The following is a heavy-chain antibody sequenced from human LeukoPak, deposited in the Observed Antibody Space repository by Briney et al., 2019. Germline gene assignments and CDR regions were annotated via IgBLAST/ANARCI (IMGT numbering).Heavy chain of an antibody. CDR3: ARDMDRGPIDY. CDR1: GFTFSSYS. Sequence: GGSLRLSCAASGFTFSSYSMNWVRQAPGKGLEWVSSISSSSGYIYYADSVKGRFTISRDNAKNSLYLQMNSLRAEDTAVYYCARDMDRGPIDYWGQGTLVTVSS. V-gene: IGHV3-21*01. CDR2: ISSSSGYI. D-gene: IGHD3-10*01. J-gene: IGHJ4*02.